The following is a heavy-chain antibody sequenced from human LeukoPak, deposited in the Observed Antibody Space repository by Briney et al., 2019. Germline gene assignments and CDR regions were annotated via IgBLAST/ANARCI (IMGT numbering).Heavy chain of an antibody. V-gene: IGHV4-34*01. Sequence: PSEILSLTCALFGGSFSDYYWSWIRQPPGKGLEWIGEINLRGSTNYNPSLKSRVTISVDTSKNQFSLKLTSVTAADTAIFYCARGLGQLDSWGQGTLVTVSS. CDR3: ARGLGQLDS. CDR1: GGSFSDYY. CDR2: INLRGST. D-gene: IGHD2-2*01. J-gene: IGHJ4*02.